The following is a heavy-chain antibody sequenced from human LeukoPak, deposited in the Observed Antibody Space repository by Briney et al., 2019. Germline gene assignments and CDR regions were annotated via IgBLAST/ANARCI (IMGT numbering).Heavy chain of an antibody. J-gene: IGHJ4*02. CDR3: TTLERWQRQSGNY. D-gene: IGHD5-24*01. CDR2: IKQDGSEK. CDR1: GFTFSSYW. V-gene: IGHV3-7*03. Sequence: GGSLRLSCAASGFTFSSYWMSWVRQAPGKGLEWVANIKQDGSEKYYVDSVKGRFTISRDNAKNSLYLQMNSLRAEDTAVYYCTTLERWQRQSGNYWGQGTLVTVSS.